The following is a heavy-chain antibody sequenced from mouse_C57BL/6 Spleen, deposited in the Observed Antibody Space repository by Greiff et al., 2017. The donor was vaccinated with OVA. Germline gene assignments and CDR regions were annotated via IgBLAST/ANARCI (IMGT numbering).Heavy chain of an antibody. V-gene: IGHV5-17*01. J-gene: IGHJ3*01. CDR3: AGETGTAWFAY. Sequence: EVMLVESGGGLVKPGGSLKLSCAASGFTFSDYGMHWVRQAPEKGLEWVAYISSGSSTIYYADTVKGRFTISRDNAKNTLFLQMTSLRSEDTAMHYCAGETGTAWFAYWGQGTLVTVSA. CDR1: GFTFSDYG. CDR2: ISSGSSTI. D-gene: IGHD4-1*01.